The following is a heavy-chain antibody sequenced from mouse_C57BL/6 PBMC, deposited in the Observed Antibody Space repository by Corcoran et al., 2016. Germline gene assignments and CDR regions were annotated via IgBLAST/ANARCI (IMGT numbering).Heavy chain of an antibody. D-gene: IGHD2-4*01. Sequence: EVQLQQSGPELVKPGASVKISCKASGYTFTDYYMNWVKQSHGKSLEWIGDINPNNGGTSYNQKFKGKATLTVDKSSSTAYMELRSLTSEDSAVYYCARIPYDYDETYWGQGTLVTVSA. CDR2: INPNNGGT. CDR3: ARIPYDYDETY. V-gene: IGHV1-26*01. CDR1: GYTFTDYY. J-gene: IGHJ3*01.